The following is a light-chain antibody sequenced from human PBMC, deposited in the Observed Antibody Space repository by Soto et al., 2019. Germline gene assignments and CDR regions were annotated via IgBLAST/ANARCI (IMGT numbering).Light chain of an antibody. CDR2: GAS. Sequence: EIVLTQSPGTLSLSPGERATLSCRAIQSVSSRYLAWYQQKPGQAARLLIYGASSRATGIPDRFSGSGSGRGNTRTSIRLGQRESFALYCYQDGSSPPRTFGQGTRLEIK. V-gene: IGKV3-20*01. J-gene: IGKJ5*01. CDR1: QSVSSRY. CDR3: YQDGSSPPRT.